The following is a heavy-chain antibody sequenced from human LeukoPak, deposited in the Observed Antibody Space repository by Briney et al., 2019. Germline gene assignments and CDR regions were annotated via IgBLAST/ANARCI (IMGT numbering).Heavy chain of an antibody. CDR2: LSDSGGST. CDR3: VKSLMGDKWGVFGY. J-gene: IGHJ4*02. CDR1: GFTFSSYW. D-gene: IGHD2-8*01. V-gene: IGHV3-23*01. Sequence: PGGSLRLSCAASGFTFSSYWMHWVRQAPGKGLEWVSTLSDSGGSTYYAGSVKGRFTISRDNSKDMLYLQMDSLRAEDTAVYYCVKSLMGDKWGVFGYWGQGTLVTVSS.